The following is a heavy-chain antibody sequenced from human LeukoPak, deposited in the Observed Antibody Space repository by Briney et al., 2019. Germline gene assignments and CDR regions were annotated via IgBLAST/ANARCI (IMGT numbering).Heavy chain of an antibody. V-gene: IGHV3-11*01. CDR2: ISTSGSTV. CDR1: GFTFSDYY. J-gene: IGHJ4*02. CDR3: AKGLLGYYDSSGYYVFDYFDY. D-gene: IGHD3-22*01. Sequence: PGGSLRLSCAASGFTFSDYYMSWIRQAPGKGLEWVSYISTSGSTVYYADSVKGRFTISRDNAKNSLYLQMNSLRAEDTAVYYCAKGLLGYYDSSGYYVFDYFDYWGQGTLVTVSS.